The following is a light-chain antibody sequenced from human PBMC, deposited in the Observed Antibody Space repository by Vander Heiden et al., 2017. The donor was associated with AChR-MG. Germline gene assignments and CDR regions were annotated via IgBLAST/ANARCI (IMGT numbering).Light chain of an antibody. J-gene: IGLJ3*02. CDR3: LLSYSGARV. Sequence: QAVVTQEPSLTVSPGGTVTLTCGSRTGAVTSGHYPYRFQQKPCQAPRTLIYDTSNKHSWTPARFSGSLLGGKAALTLSGAQPEDEAEYYCLLSYSGARVFGGGTKLTVL. CDR2: DTS. CDR1: TGAVTSGHY. V-gene: IGLV7-46*01.